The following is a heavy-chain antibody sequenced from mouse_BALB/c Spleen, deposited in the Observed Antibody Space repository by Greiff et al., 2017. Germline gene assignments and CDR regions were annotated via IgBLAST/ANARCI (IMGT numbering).Heavy chain of an antibody. CDR3: ARDSSGVFAY. CDR1: GFTFSSYA. V-gene: IGHV5-9-4*01. Sequence: VESGGGLVKPGGSLKLSCAASGFTFSSYAMSWVRQSPEKRLEWVAEISSGGSYTYYPDTVTGRFTISRDNAKNTLYLEMSSLRSEDTAMYYCARDSSGVFAYWGQGTLVTVSA. CDR2: ISSGGSYT. D-gene: IGHD3-1*01. J-gene: IGHJ3*01.